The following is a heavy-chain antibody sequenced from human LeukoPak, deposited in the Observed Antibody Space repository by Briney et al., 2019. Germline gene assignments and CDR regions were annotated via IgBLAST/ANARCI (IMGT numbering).Heavy chain of an antibody. D-gene: IGHD4-17*01. J-gene: IGHJ4*02. Sequence: GGSLRLSCAASGFTFSSYAMSWVRQAPGKGLEWVSAISGSGGSTYYADSVKCRFTISRDNSKNTLYLQMNSLRAEDTAVYYCAHYGGNPPRDYWGQGTLVTVSS. CDR3: AHYGGNPPRDY. V-gene: IGHV3-23*01. CDR2: ISGSGGST. CDR1: GFTFSSYA.